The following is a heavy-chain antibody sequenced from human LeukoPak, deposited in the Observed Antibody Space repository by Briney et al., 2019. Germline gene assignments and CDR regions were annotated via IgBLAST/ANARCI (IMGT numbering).Heavy chain of an antibody. CDR2: IIPIFGTA. V-gene: IGHV1-69*05. D-gene: IGHD2-2*01. Sequence: SVKGSCKASGGTFSSYAISWVRQAPGQGLEWMGRIIPIFGTANYAQKFQGRVTITTDESTSTAYMELSSLRSEDTAVYYCARVHCSSTSCPLYYFDYWGQGTLVTVSS. CDR1: GGTFSSYA. J-gene: IGHJ4*02. CDR3: ARVHCSSTSCPLYYFDY.